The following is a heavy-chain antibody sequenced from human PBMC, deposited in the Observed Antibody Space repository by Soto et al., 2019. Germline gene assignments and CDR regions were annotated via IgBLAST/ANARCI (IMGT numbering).Heavy chain of an antibody. D-gene: IGHD2-15*01. Sequence: SETLSLTCTVSGGSISSYYWSWIRQPPGKGLEWIGYIYYSGSTNYNPSLKSRVTISVDTSKNQFSLKLSSVTAADTAVYYCARYFPSVAYFDYWGQGTLVTVSS. V-gene: IGHV4-59*08. CDR3: ARYFPSVAYFDY. CDR1: GGSISSYY. CDR2: IYYSGST. J-gene: IGHJ4*02.